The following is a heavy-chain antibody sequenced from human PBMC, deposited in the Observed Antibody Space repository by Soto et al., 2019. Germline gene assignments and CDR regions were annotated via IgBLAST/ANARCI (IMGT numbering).Heavy chain of an antibody. CDR1: GGTFSTFA. CDR2: IIPLFATA. V-gene: IGHV1-69*01. Sequence: QVQLVQSGAEVKKPGSSVKVSCKASGGTFSTFAVSWVRQAPGQGLEWMGGIIPLFATARYAQKFEDRLSIIADDSTNTASMVLNNLIPEDTAVYFCATSGLDGLGYNYTNTACFDLWRRGTIVYDSS. CDR3: ATSGLDGLGYNYTNTACFDL. D-gene: IGHD1-20*01. J-gene: IGHJ3*01.